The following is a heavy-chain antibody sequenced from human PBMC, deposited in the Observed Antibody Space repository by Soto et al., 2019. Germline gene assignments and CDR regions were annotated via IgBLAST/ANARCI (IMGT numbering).Heavy chain of an antibody. Sequence: GGSLRLSCAASEFTFSNYAMSWVRQAPGKGLEWVSAISYGGGTTYYADSVKGRFTISRDNSKNTLYLQMNSLRAEDTAVYYCAKNPGYYYDSTGYHLDYSGQGSLVIVSS. J-gene: IGHJ4*02. D-gene: IGHD3-22*01. CDR3: AKNPGYYYDSTGYHLDY. V-gene: IGHV3-23*01. CDR1: EFTFSNYA. CDR2: ISYGGGTT.